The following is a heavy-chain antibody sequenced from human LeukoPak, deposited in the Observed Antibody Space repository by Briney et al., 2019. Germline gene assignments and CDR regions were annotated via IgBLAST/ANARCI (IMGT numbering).Heavy chain of an antibody. CDR3: AREGYYSGLDV. Sequence: GGSLRLSCAASGFNFSSYSMKWVRQGPGKGLEWVSFIGSSISYISYADSVKGRFTISRDNAKNSLYLQMNSLRAEDTAVYYCAREGYYSGLDVWGQGTTVTVSS. CDR2: IGSSISYI. CDR1: GFNFSSYS. J-gene: IGHJ6*02. V-gene: IGHV3-21*01.